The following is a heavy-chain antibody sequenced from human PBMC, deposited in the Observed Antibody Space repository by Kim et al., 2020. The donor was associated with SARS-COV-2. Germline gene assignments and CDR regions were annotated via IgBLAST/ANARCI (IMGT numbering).Heavy chain of an antibody. J-gene: IGHJ4*02. CDR1: GYSISSGYY. D-gene: IGHD4-17*01. CDR2: IYHSGST. V-gene: IGHV4-38-2*02. CDR3: ARIHGDYGAY. Sequence: SETLSLTCTVSGYSISSGYYWGWIRQPPGKGLEWIGSIYHSGSTYYNPSLKSRVTISVDTSKNQFSLKLSSVTVADTAVYYCARIHGDYGAYWGQGTLVT.